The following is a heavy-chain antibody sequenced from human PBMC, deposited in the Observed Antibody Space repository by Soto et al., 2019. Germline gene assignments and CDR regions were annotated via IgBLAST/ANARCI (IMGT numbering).Heavy chain of an antibody. CDR1: GFTFSNAW. CDR2: IKSKTDGGTT. D-gene: IGHD3-3*01. J-gene: IGHJ4*02. Sequence: EVQLVESGGGLVKPGGSLRLSCAASGFTFSNAWMSWVRQAPGKGLEWVGRIKSKTDGGTTDYAAPVKGRFTISRDDSKNTLYLQMNSLKTEATAVYYCTARKYYDFWSGYYTDGFDYWGQGTLVTVSS. V-gene: IGHV3-15*01. CDR3: TARKYYDFWSGYYTDGFDY.